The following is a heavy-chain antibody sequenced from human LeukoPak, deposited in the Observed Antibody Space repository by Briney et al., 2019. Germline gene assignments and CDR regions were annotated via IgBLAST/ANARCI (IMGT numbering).Heavy chain of an antibody. D-gene: IGHD2/OR15-2a*01. CDR1: GFTFRSYS. J-gene: IGHJ4*02. CDR2: ISSSSSYI. CDR3: ARDRDRGTTAPTFHY. Sequence: GGSLRLSCAASGFTFRSYSMKWVRQAPGKGLEGVSSISSSSSYIYYADSVKGRFTISRDNAKNSLYLQMNSLRAEDTAVYYCARDRDRGTTAPTFHYWGQGTLVTVSS. V-gene: IGHV3-21*01.